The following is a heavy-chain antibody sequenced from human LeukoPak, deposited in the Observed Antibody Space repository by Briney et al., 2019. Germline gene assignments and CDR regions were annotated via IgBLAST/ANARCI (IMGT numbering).Heavy chain of an antibody. CDR2: IYPGDSDT. J-gene: IGHJ4*02. V-gene: IGHV5-51*01. CDR3: ARAPPSSGWYGEEGHFDY. Sequence: GESLQISCKGSGYSFTSYWIGWVRQMPGKGLEWMGIIYPGDSDTRYSPSFQGQVTISADKSIRTAYLQWSSLKASDPAMYYCARAPPSSGWYGEEGHFDYWGQGTLVTVSS. D-gene: IGHD6-19*01. CDR1: GYSFTSYW.